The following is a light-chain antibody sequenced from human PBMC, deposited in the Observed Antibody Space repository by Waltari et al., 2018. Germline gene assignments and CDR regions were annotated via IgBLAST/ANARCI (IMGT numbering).Light chain of an antibody. V-gene: IGKV1-39*01. Sequence: DIQMTQSPSSLSASVGDRVTITCRASQSISSYLNWYQQKPGKAPKLLLYAASSLQSGDPPTLSGNRSETDSTRTINSKQPEDFATYYSQQRYKTPPTSGKGIRVEIK. CDR3: QQRYKTPPT. CDR2: AAS. J-gene: IGKJ1*01. CDR1: QSISSY.